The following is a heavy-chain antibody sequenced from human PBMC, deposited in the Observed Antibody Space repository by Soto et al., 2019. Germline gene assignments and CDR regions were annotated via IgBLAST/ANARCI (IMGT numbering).Heavy chain of an antibody. V-gene: IGHV1-69*10. D-gene: IGHD3-22*01. CDR1: GGTFSSYA. CDR2: IIPILGIA. Sequence: ASVKVSCKASGGTFSSYAISWVRQAPGQGLEWMGGIIPILGIANYAQKFQGRVTITADKSTSTAYMELSSLRSEDTAVYYCARGDSSGYYLDFDYWGQGTLVTVSS. CDR3: ARGDSSGYYLDFDY. J-gene: IGHJ4*02.